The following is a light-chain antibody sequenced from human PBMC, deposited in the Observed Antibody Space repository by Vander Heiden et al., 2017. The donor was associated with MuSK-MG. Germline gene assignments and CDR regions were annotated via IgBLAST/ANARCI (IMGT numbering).Light chain of an antibody. CDR2: EVS. CDR3: SSYTSTNTLEV. V-gene: IGLV2-14*01. Sequence: QSALTQPASVSGSPGQSITISCTGTSSDVGGYNYVSWYQQHPGKAPKLKIFEVSNRPSGVSNRFSGSKSGITASLTISGLQAEDEADYYCSSYTSTNTLEVFGTGTKVTVL. J-gene: IGLJ1*01. CDR1: SSDVGGYNY.